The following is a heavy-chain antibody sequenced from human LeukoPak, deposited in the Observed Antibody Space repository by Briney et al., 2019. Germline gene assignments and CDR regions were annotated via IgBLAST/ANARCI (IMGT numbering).Heavy chain of an antibody. CDR3: AKFSDPGQPIYAEDWFDP. D-gene: IGHD2-2*01. V-gene: IGHV3-23*01. CDR1: GFTFSSYA. CDR2: ISGSGGST. Sequence: GGSLRLSCAASGFTFSSYAMSWVRQAPGKGLEWVSAISGSGGSTYYADSVKGRFTISRDNSKNTLYLQMNSLRAEDTAVYYCAKFSDPGQPIYAEDWFDPWGQGTLVTVSS. J-gene: IGHJ5*02.